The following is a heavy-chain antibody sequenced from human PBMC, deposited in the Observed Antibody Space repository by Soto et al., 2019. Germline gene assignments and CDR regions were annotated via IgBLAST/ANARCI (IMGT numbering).Heavy chain of an antibody. CDR1: GGSISSGGYY. Sequence: SETLSLTCTVSGGSISSGGYYWSWIRQHPGKGLEWIGYIYYSGSTYYNPSLKSRVTISVDTSKNQFSLKLSSVTAADTAVYYCARVPRWCSSTSCQNWFDPWGQGTLVTVSS. D-gene: IGHD2-2*01. V-gene: IGHV4-31*03. J-gene: IGHJ5*02. CDR3: ARVPRWCSSTSCQNWFDP. CDR2: IYYSGST.